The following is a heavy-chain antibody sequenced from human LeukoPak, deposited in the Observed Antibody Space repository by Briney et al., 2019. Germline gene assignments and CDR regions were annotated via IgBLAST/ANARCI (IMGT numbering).Heavy chain of an antibody. J-gene: IGHJ4*02. CDR1: GYSFTNYW. D-gene: IGHD1-1*01. CDR3: ARRVERGSDYDY. CDR2: IYPGDSDT. Sequence: GESLKISCKGSGYSFTNYWIGWVRQMPGKGLEWMGTIYPGDSDTRYSPSFQGQVTISDEKSISTAHLQWSSLKASDTAIYYCARRVERGSDYDYWGQGTLVTVSS. V-gene: IGHV5-51*01.